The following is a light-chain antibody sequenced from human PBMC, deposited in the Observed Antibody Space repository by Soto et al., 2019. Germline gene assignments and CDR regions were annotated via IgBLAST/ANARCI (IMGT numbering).Light chain of an antibody. V-gene: IGLV2-8*01. CDR2: EVS. CDR1: SSDVGGYNY. Sequence: QSALTQPPSASGSPGRSVTISCTGTSSDVGGYNYVPWYQQHPGKAPKLMIYEVSKRPSGVPDRFSGSKSGNTASLTVSGLQAEDEADYYCSSYAGSNNFPYVFGNGTKVTVL. CDR3: SSYAGSNNFPYV. J-gene: IGLJ1*01.